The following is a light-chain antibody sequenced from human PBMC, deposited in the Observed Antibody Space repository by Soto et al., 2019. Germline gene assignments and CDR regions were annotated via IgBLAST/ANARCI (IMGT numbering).Light chain of an antibody. CDR3: CSHAGGGIYV. CDR1: SSDVGTYNL. CDR2: EGN. Sequence: QAVLTQPASVTVSPGQLITISCTGTSSDVGTYNLVSWYQQHPGDAPRLMIYEGNKRPSGVSNRFSGSKSGITASLTISGLQSEDEGDFCCCSHAGGGIYVFGTGTKVTVL. J-gene: IGLJ1*01. V-gene: IGLV2-23*01.